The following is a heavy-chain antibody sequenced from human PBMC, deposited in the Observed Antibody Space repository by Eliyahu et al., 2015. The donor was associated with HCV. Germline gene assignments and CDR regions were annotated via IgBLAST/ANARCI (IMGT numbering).Heavy chain of an antibody. J-gene: IGHJ3*01. CDR1: GFIFNVYS. CDR2: ISTTSSYI. V-gene: IGHV3-21*01. Sequence: EVQLVASGGGLVKPGGSLXLXGTASGFIFNVYSXXWXXQAPGKGLEWVSSISTTSSYIYYADSVNGRFTITRDNAKRSIYLQMNSLRAEDTAVYYCARPTSTSEGAFDVWGQGTMVTVSS. CDR3: ARPTSTSEGAFDV. D-gene: IGHD5/OR15-5a*01.